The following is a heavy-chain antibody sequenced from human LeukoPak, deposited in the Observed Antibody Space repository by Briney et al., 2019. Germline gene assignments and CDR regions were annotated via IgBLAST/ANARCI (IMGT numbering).Heavy chain of an antibody. CDR2: INYSGSGI. J-gene: IGHJ4*02. CDR1: GFTFSDYY. Sequence: GGSLRLSCAASGFTFSDYYMSWIRQAPGKGLEWLSYINYSGSGIYYADSAKGRFTISRDNAKNSLYLQMNFLRAGDTAVYYCARAKGSYSFDYWGQGTLVTVSS. D-gene: IGHD3-10*01. V-gene: IGHV3-11*01. CDR3: ARAKGSYSFDY.